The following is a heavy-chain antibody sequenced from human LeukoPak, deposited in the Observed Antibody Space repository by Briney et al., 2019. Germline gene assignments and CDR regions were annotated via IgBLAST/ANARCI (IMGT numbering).Heavy chain of an antibody. J-gene: IGHJ4*02. D-gene: IGHD3-22*01. V-gene: IGHV4-38-2*01. Sequence: SETLSLTCAVSGYSISSGYYWGWIRQPPGKGLEWIGGIYHSGSTYYNPSLKSRVTISVDTSKNQFSLKLSSVTAADTAVYYCARLVLARFYDSSGYFDYWGQGTLVTVSS. CDR1: GYSISSGYY. CDR2: IYHSGST. CDR3: ARLVLARFYDSSGYFDY.